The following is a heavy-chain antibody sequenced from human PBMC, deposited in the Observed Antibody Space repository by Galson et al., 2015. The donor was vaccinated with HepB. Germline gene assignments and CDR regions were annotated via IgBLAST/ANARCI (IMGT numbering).Heavy chain of an antibody. CDR3: VKSIADTRHDAYGSDI. D-gene: IGHD1-1*01. V-gene: IGHV3-23*01. CDR1: GFTFSTYA. J-gene: IGHJ3*02. CDR2: ISGSGDNT. Sequence: SLRLSCAASGFTFSTYAVAWVRQAPGKGLEWVSGISGSGDNTYYADSVRGRFTISRDNSRNTLYLQMNGLRAEDTALYYCVKSIADTRHDAYGSDIWGQGTMVIISS.